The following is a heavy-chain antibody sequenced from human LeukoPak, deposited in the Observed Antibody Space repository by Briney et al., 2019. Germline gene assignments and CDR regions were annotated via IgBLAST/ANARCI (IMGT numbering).Heavy chain of an antibody. V-gene: IGHV3-15*07. J-gene: IGHJ4*02. D-gene: IGHD3-22*01. CDR3: STTYYYDSSEGY. CDR1: GYIFSDWY. CDR2: IKSKTDGGTT. Sequence: GGSLRLSCAASGYIFSDWYIDWVRQVPGKGLEWVGRIKSKTDGGTTDYAAPVKGRFTISRDDSKNTLYLQMNSLKTEDTAVYYCSTTYYYDSSEGYWGQGTLVTVSS.